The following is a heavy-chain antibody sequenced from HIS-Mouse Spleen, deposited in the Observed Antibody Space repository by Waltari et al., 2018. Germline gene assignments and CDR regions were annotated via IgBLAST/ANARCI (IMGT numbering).Heavy chain of an antibody. V-gene: IGHV1-2*02. Sequence: QVQLVQSGAEVKKPGASVKVSCKASGYTFTGYYMHWVRQAPGQGLEWMGWINPNSGGTNYAQKFKGRVTMTRDTSISTAYMELSRLRSDDTAVYYCARHSHPRASAAYYFDYWGQGTLVTVSS. CDR1: GYTFTGYY. D-gene: IGHD1-26*01. CDR3: ARHSHPRASAAYYFDY. CDR2: INPNSGGT. J-gene: IGHJ4*02.